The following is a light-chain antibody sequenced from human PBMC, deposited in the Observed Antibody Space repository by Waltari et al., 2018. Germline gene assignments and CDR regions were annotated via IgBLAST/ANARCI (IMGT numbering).Light chain of an antibody. J-gene: IGKJ4*01. CDR2: KAS. Sequence: DIQMTQSPSTLSASVGDRFTITCRASQSISKLLAWYQQKPWKAPKLLIYKASTLESGVPSRFIGSGSGTEFTLTISSLQPDDFATYYCQQYNSYSLLTFGGGTKVEIK. CDR1: QSISKL. CDR3: QQYNSYSLLT. V-gene: IGKV1-5*03.